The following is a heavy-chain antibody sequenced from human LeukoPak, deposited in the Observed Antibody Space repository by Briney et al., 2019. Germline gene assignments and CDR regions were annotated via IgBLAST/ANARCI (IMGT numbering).Heavy chain of an antibody. CDR2: ISGSTGST. CDR1: GFTFSSNA. CDR3: ARRGYSDSSGYDY. Sequence: GGSLRLSCAASGFTFSSNAMSWVRQAPGKGLEWVSIISGSTGSTHYAESVKGRFTISRDNAKNSVYLQINSLRAEDTAIYYCARRGYSDSSGYDYWGQGTLVTVSS. D-gene: IGHD3-22*01. V-gene: IGHV3-23*01. J-gene: IGHJ4*02.